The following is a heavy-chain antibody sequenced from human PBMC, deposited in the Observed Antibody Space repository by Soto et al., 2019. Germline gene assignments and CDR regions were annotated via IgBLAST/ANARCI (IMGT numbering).Heavy chain of an antibody. J-gene: IGHJ5*02. CDR2: ISSSSSYI. CDR3: ARAVTTSNNWFDP. Sequence: GGSLRLSCAASGFSFSSYSMNWVRQAPGQGLEWVSSISSSSSYIYYADSVKGRFTISRDNAKNSLYLQMNSLRAEDTAVYYCARAVTTSNNWFDPWGQGTRGTVCS. CDR1: GFSFSSYS. D-gene: IGHD4-17*01. V-gene: IGHV3-21*01.